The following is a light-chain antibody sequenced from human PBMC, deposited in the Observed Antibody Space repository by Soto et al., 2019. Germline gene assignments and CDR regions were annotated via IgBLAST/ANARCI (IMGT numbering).Light chain of an antibody. CDR3: QQYGSSTGVT. J-gene: IGKJ3*01. Sequence: ETVLTQSPGTPSLSPGESATLSCRASQTVSSKYLAWYQQKPGQAPRLLIYGTSSRATGIPDRFSGSGSGTDFTLTISRLEPEDFAVYYCQQYGSSTGVTFGPGTKVDIK. V-gene: IGKV3-20*01. CDR1: QTVSSKY. CDR2: GTS.